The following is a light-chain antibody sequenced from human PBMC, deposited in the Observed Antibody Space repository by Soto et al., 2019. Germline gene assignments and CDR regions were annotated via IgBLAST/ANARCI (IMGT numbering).Light chain of an antibody. Sequence: DIQMTQSPSTLSGSVGDRVTMTCRSSRTISSWLAWYQQKPGKAPKLLIYKASTLKSGVPSRFSGSGSGTEFTLTISSLQPDDFATYYCQHYNSYSEAFGQGTKVDIK. V-gene: IGKV1-5*03. CDR3: QHYNSYSEA. CDR1: RTISSW. J-gene: IGKJ1*01. CDR2: KAS.